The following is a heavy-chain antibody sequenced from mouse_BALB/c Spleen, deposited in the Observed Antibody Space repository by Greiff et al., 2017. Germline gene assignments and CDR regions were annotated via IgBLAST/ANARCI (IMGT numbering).Heavy chain of an antibody. CDR3: ARERGNFYFDY. V-gene: IGHV1-7*01. CDR1: GYTFTRYW. Sequence: QVQLQQSGAELAKPGASVKMSCKASGYTFTRYWMHWVKQRPGQGLEWIGYINPSTGYTEYNQKFKDKATLTADKSSSTANMQLSSLTSEDSAVYYCARERGNFYFDYRGQGTTHTVSS. D-gene: IGHD2-1*01. CDR2: INPSTGYT. J-gene: IGHJ2*01.